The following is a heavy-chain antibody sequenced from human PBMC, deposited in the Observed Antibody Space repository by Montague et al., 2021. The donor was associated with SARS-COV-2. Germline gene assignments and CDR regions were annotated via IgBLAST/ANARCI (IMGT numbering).Heavy chain of an antibody. D-gene: IGHD3-10*01. CDR1: GFTFSSYS. CDR2: INSDGSNT. CDR3: ARYYVSGNYGFDL. J-gene: IGHJ3*01. V-gene: IGHV3-74*01. Sequence: SLRLSCAASGFTFSSYSMNWVRQAPGKGLVWVSRINSDGSNTNYADSVKGRFTISRDNAKNTLYLQMISLRAEDTAVYYCARYYVSGNYGFDLWGQGTMVTVSS.